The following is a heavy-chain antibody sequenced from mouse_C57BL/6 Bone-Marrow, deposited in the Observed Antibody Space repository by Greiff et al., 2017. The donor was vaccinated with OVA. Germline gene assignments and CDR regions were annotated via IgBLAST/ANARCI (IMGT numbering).Heavy chain of an antibody. CDR2: IRNKANGYTT. V-gene: IGHV7-3*01. J-gene: IGHJ4*01. Sequence: EVKLVESGGGLVQPGGSLSLSCAASGFTFTDYYMSWVRQPPGKALEWLGFIRNKANGYTTEYSASVKGRFIISRDNSQSILYLQMNALRAEDSATYYCARFHYDYDCYYAMDYWGQGTSVTVSS. D-gene: IGHD2-4*01. CDR1: GFTFTDYY. CDR3: ARFHYDYDCYYAMDY.